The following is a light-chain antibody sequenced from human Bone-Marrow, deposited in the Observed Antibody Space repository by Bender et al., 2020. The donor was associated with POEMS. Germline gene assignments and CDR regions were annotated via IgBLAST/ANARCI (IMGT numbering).Light chain of an antibody. J-gene: IGLJ3*02. CDR1: SSDVGGYNY. Sequence: QSALTQPPSASGSPGQSVTISCTGTSSDVGGYNYVSWYQQHPAKAPKLMIYEVSKRPSGVPGRFSGSKSGNPASLTVSGLQAEGEADYSCSSYAGSNSWVFGGGTKLTVL. CDR3: SSYAGSNSWV. V-gene: IGLV2-8*01. CDR2: EVS.